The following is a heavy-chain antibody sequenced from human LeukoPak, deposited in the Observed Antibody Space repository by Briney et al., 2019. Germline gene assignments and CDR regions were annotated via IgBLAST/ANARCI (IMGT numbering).Heavy chain of an antibody. CDR1: GFTFSRAW. Sequence: PGGSLRLSCAASGFTFSRAWINWVRQAPGKGLEWVANIKQDGSEKYYVDSVKGRFTISRDNAKNSLYLQMNSLRAEDTAVYYCARGVVPARFHAFDIWGQGTMVTVSS. CDR2: IKQDGSEK. J-gene: IGHJ3*02. V-gene: IGHV3-7*01. CDR3: ARGVVPARFHAFDI. D-gene: IGHD2-2*01.